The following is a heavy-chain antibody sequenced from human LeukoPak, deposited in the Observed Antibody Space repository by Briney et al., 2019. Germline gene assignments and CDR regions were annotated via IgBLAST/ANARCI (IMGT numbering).Heavy chain of an antibody. V-gene: IGHV4-4*07. J-gene: IGHJ5*02. CDR2: IYTSGST. CDR1: GGSISSYY. CDR3: ARDGITMTPGWFDP. D-gene: IGHD3-22*01. Sequence: PSETLSLTCTVSGGSISSYYWSWIRQPAGKGLEWIGRIYTSGSTNYNPSLKSRVTMSVDTSKNQFSLKLSSVTAADTAVYYCARDGITMTPGWFDPWGKGTLVTVSS.